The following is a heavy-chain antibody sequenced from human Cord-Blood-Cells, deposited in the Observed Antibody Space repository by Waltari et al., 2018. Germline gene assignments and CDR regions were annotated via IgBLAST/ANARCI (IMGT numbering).Heavy chain of an antibody. CDR3: ASTLYDSSGYYYDY. Sequence: QVQLQQWGAGLLKPSETLSLTCAVYGGSFSGYYWSWIRQPPGKGLEWIGEINHSGSTNYNPSLKSRVTISVDTSKNQFSPKLSSVTAADTAVYYCASTLYDSSGYYYDYWGQGTLVTVSS. CDR1: GGSFSGYY. V-gene: IGHV4-34*01. CDR2: INHSGST. J-gene: IGHJ4*02. D-gene: IGHD3-22*01.